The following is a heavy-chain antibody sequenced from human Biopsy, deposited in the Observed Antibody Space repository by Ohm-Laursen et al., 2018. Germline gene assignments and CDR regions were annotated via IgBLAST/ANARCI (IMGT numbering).Heavy chain of an antibody. CDR1: GYSIKSGYY. CDR3: ARLEWRDTFFDF. Sequence: TLSLTCAVSGYSIKSGYYWGWIRQPPGEGLEWIVNIYHSGSTYYNPSLKSRVTISVEKSKNQFSLKLSSVTAADTAVYYCARLEWRDTFFDFWGQGRLVTVSS. D-gene: IGHD3-3*01. J-gene: IGHJ4*02. V-gene: IGHV4-38-2*01. CDR2: IYHSGST.